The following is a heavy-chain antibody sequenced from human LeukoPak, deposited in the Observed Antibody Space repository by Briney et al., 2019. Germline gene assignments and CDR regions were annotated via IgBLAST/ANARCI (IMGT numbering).Heavy chain of an antibody. D-gene: IGHD2-2*01. J-gene: IGHJ4*02. V-gene: IGHV4-59*01. CDR3: ARDSRLNHFDY. CDR2: IYYSGST. Sequence: SETLSLTCTVSGGSISSYYWSCIRQPPGEGLEWIGYIYYSGSTNYNPSLKSRVTISVDTSKNQFSLKLSSVTAADTAVYYCARDSRLNHFDYWGQGTLVTVSS. CDR1: GGSISSYY.